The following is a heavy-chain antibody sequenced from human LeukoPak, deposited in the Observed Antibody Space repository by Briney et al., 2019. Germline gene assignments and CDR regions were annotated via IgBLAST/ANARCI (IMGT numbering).Heavy chain of an antibody. CDR3: ARESTSHDAFDI. CDR2: IYSGGST. V-gene: IGHV3-66*01. CDR1: GFTFSSYA. Sequence: GGSLRLSCAASGFTFSSYAMSWVRQAPGKGLEWVSVIYSGGSTYYADSVKGRFTISRDNSKNTLYLQMNSLRAEDTAVYYCARESTSHDAFDIWGQGTMVTVSS. J-gene: IGHJ3*02. D-gene: IGHD5-24*01.